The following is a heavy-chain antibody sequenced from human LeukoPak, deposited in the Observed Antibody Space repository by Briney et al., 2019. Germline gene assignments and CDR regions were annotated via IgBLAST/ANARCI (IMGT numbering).Heavy chain of an antibody. D-gene: IGHD4-17*01. CDR3: ASATVITNAYWYFDL. V-gene: IGHV1-18*01. J-gene: IGHJ2*01. CDR1: GYTFTSYG. CDR2: ISAYNGNT. Sequence: ASVKVSCKASGYTFTSYGISWVRQAPGQGLEWMGWISAYNGNTNYAQKLQGRVTMTTDTSTSTAYMELRSLRSDDTAVYYCASATVITNAYWYFDLWGRGTLVTVSS.